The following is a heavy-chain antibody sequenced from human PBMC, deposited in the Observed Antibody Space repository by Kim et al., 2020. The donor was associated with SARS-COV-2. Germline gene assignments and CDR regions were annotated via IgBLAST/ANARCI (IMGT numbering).Heavy chain of an antibody. CDR3: ARGEVLTLRGATAFYGMDV. Sequence: ASVKVSCKASGYIFTDYLMHWVRQAPGQGLEWVGRIKSKTGATKSAQKFQGRVTLTWDTSGTTVHMELSSLRSDDTAVYYCARGEVLTLRGATAFYGMDVWGQGTTVTVSS. CDR2: IKSKTGAT. D-gene: IGHD1-26*01. J-gene: IGHJ6*02. CDR1: GYIFTDYL. V-gene: IGHV1-2*06.